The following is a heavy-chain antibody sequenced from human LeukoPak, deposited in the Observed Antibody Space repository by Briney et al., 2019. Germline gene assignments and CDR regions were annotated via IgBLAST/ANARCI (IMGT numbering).Heavy chain of an antibody. V-gene: IGHV4-61*02. CDR3: ARSPTKRVPEDY. Sequence: PSETLSLTRTVSGGSISSGSYYWSWIRQPAGKGLEWIGRIYTSGSTNYNPSLKSRVTISVDTSKNQFSLKLSSVTAADTAVYYCARSPTKRVPEDYWGQGTLVTVSS. CDR1: GGSISSGSYY. CDR2: IYTSGST. D-gene: IGHD2-2*01. J-gene: IGHJ4*02.